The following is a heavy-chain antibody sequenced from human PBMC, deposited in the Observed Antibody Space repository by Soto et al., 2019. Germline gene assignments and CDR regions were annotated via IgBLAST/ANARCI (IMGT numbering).Heavy chain of an antibody. D-gene: IGHD2-15*01. CDR2: IIPIFGTA. CDR3: AREGGHRFSYYFDY. J-gene: IGHJ4*02. CDR1: GGTFSICA. Sequence: SVKVSCKASGGTFSICAISWVRQAPGQGLEWMGGIIPIFGTANYAQKFQGRVTITADESTSTAYMELSSLRSEDTAVYYCAREGGHRFSYYFDYWGQGTLVTVSS. V-gene: IGHV1-69*13.